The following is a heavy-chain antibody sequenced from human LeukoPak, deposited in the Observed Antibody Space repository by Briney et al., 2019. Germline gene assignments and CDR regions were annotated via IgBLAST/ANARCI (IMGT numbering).Heavy chain of an antibody. D-gene: IGHD3-10*02. CDR3: SPRHGDYYVGRSIDP. Sequence: GGSLRLFCPTSGSSIVSCAVGWPRQAPGKGLEWVSGISGGSRSTYYADSVKGRFTISRDNTKRTLYLQMNSLRAEDPAVYYWSPRHGDYYVGRSIDPWGQGTLATVSS. CDR1: GSSIVSCA. V-gene: IGHV3-23*01. CDR2: ISGGSRST. J-gene: IGHJ5*02.